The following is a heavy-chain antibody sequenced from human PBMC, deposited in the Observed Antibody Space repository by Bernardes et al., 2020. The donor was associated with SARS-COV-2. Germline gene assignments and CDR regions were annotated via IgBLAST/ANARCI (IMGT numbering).Heavy chain of an antibody. J-gene: IGHJ5*02. CDR3: ARVVGYYDFWSGQTGWFDP. D-gene: IGHD3-3*01. Sequence: ASVKVSCKASGYTFTGYYMHWVRQAPGQGLEWMGWINPNSGCTNYAQKFQGRVTMTRDTSISTAYMELSRLRSDDTAVYYCARVVGYYDFWSGQTGWFDPWGQGTLVTVSS. CDR2: INPNSGCT. CDR1: GYTFTGYY. V-gene: IGHV1-2*02.